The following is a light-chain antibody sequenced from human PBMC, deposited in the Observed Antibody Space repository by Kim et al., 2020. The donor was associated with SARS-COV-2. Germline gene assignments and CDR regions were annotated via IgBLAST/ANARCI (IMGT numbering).Light chain of an antibody. CDR2: DSS. CDR1: NIGAKS. V-gene: IGLV3-21*02. J-gene: IGLJ3*02. Sequence: SYELTQPPSVSVAPGQTASITCGGNNIGAKSVYWYQQKPGQAPVLVFYDSSDRPAGLPERFSGSNSGNTATLTISRVEAGDEADYYCQLWRSGSDDPYVFGGGTQLTVL. CDR3: QLWRSGSDDPYV.